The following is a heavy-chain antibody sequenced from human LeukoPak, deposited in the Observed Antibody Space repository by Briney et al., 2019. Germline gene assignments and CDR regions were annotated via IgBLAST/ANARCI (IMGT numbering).Heavy chain of an antibody. J-gene: IGHJ5*02. CDR3: ARDQIWFGDGGWFDP. V-gene: IGHV3-7*03. Sequence: GGSLRLSCSASGFSFSNYAMYWVRQAPGKGLEWVANIKQGGSEKYYVDSVKGRFTISRDNAKNSLYLQMNSLRAEDTAVYYCARDQIWFGDGGWFDPWGQGTLVTVSS. CDR2: IKQGGSEK. CDR1: GFSFSNYA. D-gene: IGHD3-10*01.